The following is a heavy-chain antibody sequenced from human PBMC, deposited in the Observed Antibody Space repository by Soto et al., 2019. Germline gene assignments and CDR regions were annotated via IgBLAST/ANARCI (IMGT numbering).Heavy chain of an antibody. CDR2: IWYDGSNK. CDR3: AREYYDILTGYYFNY. V-gene: IGHV3-33*08. J-gene: IGHJ4*02. Sequence: SLRLSCAASGFTFSSYGMHWVRQAPGKGLEWVAVIWYDGSNKYYADSVKGRFTISRDNSKNTLYLQMNSLRAEDTAVYYCAREYYDILTGYYFNYWGQGTLVTVSS. D-gene: IGHD3-9*01. CDR1: GFTFSSYG.